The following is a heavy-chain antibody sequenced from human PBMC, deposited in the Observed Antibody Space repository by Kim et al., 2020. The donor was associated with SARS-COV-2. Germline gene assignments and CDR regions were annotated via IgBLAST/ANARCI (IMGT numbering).Heavy chain of an antibody. Sequence: SETLSLICTVSGGSMRPFYWSWIRQPPGKGLEWIGYIYHSGSTNYNSSLKRRLTISVDTSNNQFSLRLTSVAAADSAIYYCARMAAKQQVSGDYYYYYM. CDR2: IYHSGST. CDR3: ARMAAKQQVSGDYYYYYM. CDR1: GGSMRPFY. V-gene: IGHV4-59*01. D-gene: IGHD5-18*01. J-gene: IGHJ6*03.